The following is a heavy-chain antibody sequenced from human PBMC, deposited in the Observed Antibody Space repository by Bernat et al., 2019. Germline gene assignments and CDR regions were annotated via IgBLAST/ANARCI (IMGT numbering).Heavy chain of an antibody. V-gene: IGHV3-9*01. Sequence: EVQLVESGGGLVQPGRSLRLSCAASGFTFDDYAMHWVRQAPGKGLEWVSGISWNSGSIGYADSVKGRFTISRDNAKNSLYLQMNSLRAEDTALYYCAKDIGDVGISTYFDYWGQGTLVTVSS. CDR3: AKDIGDVGISTYFDY. D-gene: IGHD2-21*02. CDR2: ISWNSGSI. J-gene: IGHJ4*02. CDR1: GFTFDDYA.